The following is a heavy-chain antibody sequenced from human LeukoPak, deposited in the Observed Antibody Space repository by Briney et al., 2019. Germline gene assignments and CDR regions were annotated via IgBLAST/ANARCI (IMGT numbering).Heavy chain of an antibody. CDR3: VRAATGTRYGMDV. Sequence: PSDTLSLTCTVSGGSISSYYWSWIRQSPVKGLEWIGYIYYSGSTNYNPSLKSRVTISVDTSKNQLSLKLRSVTAADTAVYYCVRAATGTRYGMDVWGQGTTVTVSS. V-gene: IGHV4-59*07. D-gene: IGHD1-1*01. CDR1: GGSISSYY. CDR2: IYYSGST. J-gene: IGHJ6*02.